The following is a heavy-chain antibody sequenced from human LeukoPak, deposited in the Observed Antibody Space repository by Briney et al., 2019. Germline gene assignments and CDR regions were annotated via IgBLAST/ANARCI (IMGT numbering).Heavy chain of an antibody. CDR3: ARSPTTWIQLWAHFDY. J-gene: IGHJ4*02. D-gene: IGHD5-18*01. V-gene: IGHV1-69*04. CDR2: IISILGIG. Sequence: GSSVKVSCKASRGTFSSYAISWVRQAPGRGLEWMGRIISILGIGNYAQKFQGRVTITADKSTSTAYMELRSLRSEDTAVYYCARSPTTWIQLWAHFDYWGQGTLVTVSS. CDR1: RGTFSSYA.